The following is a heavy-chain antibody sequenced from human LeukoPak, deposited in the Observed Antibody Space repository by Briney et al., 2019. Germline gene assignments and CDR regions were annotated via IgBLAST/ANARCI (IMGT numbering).Heavy chain of an antibody. V-gene: IGHV3-23*01. J-gene: IGHJ4*02. Sequence: GGSLRLSCAASGFTFSSYAMTRVRQAPGKGLEWVSAISGSGGSTYYADSVKGRFTISRDNSKNTLYLQMNSLRAEDTAVYYCANSGYSYGYALGYWGQGTLVTVSS. CDR3: ANSGYSYGYALGY. CDR1: GFTFSSYA. D-gene: IGHD5-18*01. CDR2: ISGSGGST.